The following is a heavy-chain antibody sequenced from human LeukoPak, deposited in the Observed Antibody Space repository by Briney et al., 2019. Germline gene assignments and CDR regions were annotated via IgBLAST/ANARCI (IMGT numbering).Heavy chain of an antibody. CDR3: AARGGEDAFDI. V-gene: IGHV4-30-2*01. CDR2: IYHSGST. J-gene: IGHJ3*02. Sequence: PSETLSLTCAVSGGSISSGCYSWSWIRQPPGKGLEWIGYIYHSGSTYYNPSLKSRVTISVDRSKNQFSLKLSSVTAADTAVYYCAARGGEDAFDIWGQGTMVTVSS. D-gene: IGHD3-16*01. CDR1: GGSISSGCYS.